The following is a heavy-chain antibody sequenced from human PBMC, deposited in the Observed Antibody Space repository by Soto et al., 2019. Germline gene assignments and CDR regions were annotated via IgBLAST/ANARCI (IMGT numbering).Heavy chain of an antibody. CDR1: GGTFSSYA. CDR3: ARDGKNYGDYVTPETYFDY. V-gene: IGHV1-69*01. J-gene: IGHJ4*02. Sequence: QVQLVQSGAEVKKPGSSVKVSCKASGGTFSSYAISWVRQAPGQGLEWMGGIIPIFGTANYAQKFQGRVTITADESTSTAYMELSSLRSEDTAVYYCARDGKNYGDYVTPETYFDYWGQGTLVTVSS. CDR2: IIPIFGTA. D-gene: IGHD4-17*01.